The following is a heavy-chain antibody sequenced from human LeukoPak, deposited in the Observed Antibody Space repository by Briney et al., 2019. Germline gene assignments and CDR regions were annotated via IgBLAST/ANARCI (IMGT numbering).Heavy chain of an antibody. J-gene: IGHJ4*02. CDR1: GGSISSGGYY. D-gene: IGHD1-20*01. CDR2: IYYSGST. V-gene: IGHV4-31*03. Sequence: SQTLSLTCTVSGGSISSGGYYWSWIRQHPGKGLEWIGYIYYSGSTYYNPSLKSRVTISVDTSKNQFSPKLSSVTAADTAVYYCARDSITGTRPDYWGQGTLVTVSS. CDR3: ARDSITGTRPDY.